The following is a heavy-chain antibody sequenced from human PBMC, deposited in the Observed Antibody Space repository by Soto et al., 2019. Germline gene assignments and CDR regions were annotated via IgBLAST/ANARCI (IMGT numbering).Heavy chain of an antibody. CDR1: GYDFTTYG. CDR3: ARGRYGDY. V-gene: IGHV1-18*01. J-gene: IGHJ4*02. CDR2: ISAHNGNT. D-gene: IGHD1-1*01. Sequence: QVHLVQSGAEVKKPGASVKVSCKGSGYDFTTYGITWVRQAPGQGLAWMAWISAHNGNTVYAQKLQGRVTVTRDTSTSTAYMELRSLRSDDTAVYYCARGRYGDYWGQGALVTVSS.